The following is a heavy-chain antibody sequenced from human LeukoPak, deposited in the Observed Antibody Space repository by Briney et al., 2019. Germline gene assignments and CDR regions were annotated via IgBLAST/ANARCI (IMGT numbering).Heavy chain of an antibody. Sequence: SETLSLTCAVFGVSISSGGYSWRWIRQPPGKGLEWIGYIYHSGSTYYNPSLKSRVTISVDRSKSQFSLKLSSVTAADTAVYYCARAGAVVVPDYYGMDVWGQGTTVTVSS. J-gene: IGHJ6*02. CDR2: IYHSGST. D-gene: IGHD2-2*01. V-gene: IGHV4-30-2*01. CDR1: GVSISSGGYS. CDR3: ARAGAVVVPDYYGMDV.